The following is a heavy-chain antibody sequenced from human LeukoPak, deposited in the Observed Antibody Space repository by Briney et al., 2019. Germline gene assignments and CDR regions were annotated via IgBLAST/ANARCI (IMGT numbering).Heavy chain of an antibody. CDR3: ATFIAYSTPFDY. V-gene: IGHV3-23*01. CDR1: GFTFTKYA. Sequence: GGSLRLSCAASGFTFTKYAMSWVRQTPGKGLEWVSGVSAGGDATFYADSVKGRFTISRDNSKNTLYLQINSLRAEDTALYYCATFIAYSTPFDYWGQGTQVTVAS. CDR2: VSAGGDAT. D-gene: IGHD2/OR15-2a*01. J-gene: IGHJ4*02.